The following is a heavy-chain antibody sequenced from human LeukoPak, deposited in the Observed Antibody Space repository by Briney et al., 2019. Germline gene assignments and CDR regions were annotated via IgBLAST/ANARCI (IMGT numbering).Heavy chain of an antibody. J-gene: IGHJ4*02. CDR2: INSNSSDT. D-gene: IGHD6-13*01. V-gene: IGHV1-2*02. Sequence: ASVKVSCKASGYTFAGYYIHWVRQAPGQGLEWMGWINSNSSDTNYARTFEGRVTMTRDTSISTAFMELSSLRSDDTAMYYCARVSSSWADYWGQGTLVTVSS. CDR3: ARVSSSWADY. CDR1: GYTFAGYY.